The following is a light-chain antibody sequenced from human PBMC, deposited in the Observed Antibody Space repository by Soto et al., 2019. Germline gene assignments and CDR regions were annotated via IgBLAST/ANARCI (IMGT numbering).Light chain of an antibody. V-gene: IGLV2-14*03. CDR3: SSSTSSSTLV. J-gene: IGLJ2*01. CDR2: DVT. CDR1: SSDVGGYNY. Sequence: QPVLTQPASVSGSPGQSITISCTGTSSDVGGYNYVSWYQQHPGKAPKLMIYDVTNRPSGVSNRFSGSKSGNTASLTISGLQAEDEADYYCSSSTSSSTLVFGGGTKVTVL.